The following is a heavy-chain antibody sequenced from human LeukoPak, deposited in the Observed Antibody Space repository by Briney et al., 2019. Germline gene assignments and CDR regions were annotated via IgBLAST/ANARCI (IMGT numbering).Heavy chain of an antibody. Sequence: PSETLSLTCAVYGGSFSGYYWSWIRQPPGKGLEWIGEINHSGSTNYNPSLKSRVTISVDTSKNQFSLKLSSVTAADTAVYYCARVPYGPFDYWGQGTLVTVSS. J-gene: IGHJ4*02. CDR2: INHSGST. D-gene: IGHD3-10*01. CDR1: GGSFSGYY. V-gene: IGHV4-34*01. CDR3: ARVPYGPFDY.